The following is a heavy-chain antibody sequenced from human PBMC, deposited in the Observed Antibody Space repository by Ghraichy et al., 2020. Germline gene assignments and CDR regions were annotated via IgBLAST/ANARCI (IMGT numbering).Heavy chain of an antibody. V-gene: IGHV4-4*07. J-gene: IGHJ3*02. Sequence: SETLSLTCTVSGGSISSYYWSWIRQPAGKGLEWIGRIYTSGSTNYNPSLKSRVTMSVDTSKNQFSLKLSSVTAADTAVYYCAGGVGLYYDSSGYYYIGAFDIWGQGTMVTVSS. CDR2: IYTSGST. D-gene: IGHD3-22*01. CDR3: AGGVGLYYDSSGYYYIGAFDI. CDR1: GGSISSYY.